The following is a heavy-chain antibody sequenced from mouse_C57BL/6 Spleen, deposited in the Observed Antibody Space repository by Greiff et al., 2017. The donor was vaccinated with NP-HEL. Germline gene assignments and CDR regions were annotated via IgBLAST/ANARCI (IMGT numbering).Heavy chain of an antibody. CDR2: IYPGSGNT. J-gene: IGHJ4*01. CDR1: GYSFTSYY. D-gene: IGHD1-1*01. Sequence: VQLQQSGPELVKPGASVKISCKASGYSFTSYYIHWVKQRPGQGLEWIGWIYPGSGNTKYNEKFKGKATLTADTSSSTAYMQLSSLTSEDSAVYYCARGGSTVVGDYAMDYWGQGTSVTVSS. CDR3: ARGGSTVVGDYAMDY. V-gene: IGHV1-66*01.